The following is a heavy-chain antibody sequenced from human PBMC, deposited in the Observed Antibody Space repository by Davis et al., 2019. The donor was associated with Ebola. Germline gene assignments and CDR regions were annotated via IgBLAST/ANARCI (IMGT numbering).Heavy chain of an antibody. CDR2: INPSGGST. CDR1: LYTFTRYY. J-gene: IGHJ6*04. D-gene: IGHD3-3*01. V-gene: IGHV1-46*01. Sequence: ASDPVPRMASLYTFTRYYMHWVRQVPGQGLVWMGIINPSGGSTSYAQKFQGRVTMTRDTSTSTVYMELSSLRSEDAAVYYCAKGGVTIFGVAPDYYGMDVWGKGTTVTVSS. CDR3: AKGGVTIFGVAPDYYGMDV.